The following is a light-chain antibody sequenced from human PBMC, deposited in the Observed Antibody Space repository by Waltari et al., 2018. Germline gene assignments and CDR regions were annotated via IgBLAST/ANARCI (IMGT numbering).Light chain of an antibody. CDR3: CSYAGP. CDR1: SSDVGGYNY. CDR2: DVT. V-gene: IGLV2-11*01. J-gene: IGLJ2*01. Sequence: QSALTQPRSVSGSPGQSVAISCTGTSSDVGGYNYVSWYQQHPGKAPKLLIYDVTSRPSGVPDRFSGSTSGNTASLTISGLQADDEADYYCCSYAGPFVGGTKLTVL.